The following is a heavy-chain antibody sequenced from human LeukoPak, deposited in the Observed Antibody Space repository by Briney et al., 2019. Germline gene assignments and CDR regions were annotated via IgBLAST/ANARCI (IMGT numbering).Heavy chain of an antibody. CDR1: GGSISSGGYY. J-gene: IGHJ3*02. CDR3: ARVFSMVRGARGDI. D-gene: IGHD3-10*01. CDR2: IYYSGST. Sequence: SQTLSLTCTVSGGSISSGGYYWSWIRQHPGKGLEWIGYIYYSGSTYYNPSLKSRVTISVDTSKNQFSLKLSSVTAADTAVYYCARVFSMVRGARGDIWGQGTMVTVSS. V-gene: IGHV4-31*03.